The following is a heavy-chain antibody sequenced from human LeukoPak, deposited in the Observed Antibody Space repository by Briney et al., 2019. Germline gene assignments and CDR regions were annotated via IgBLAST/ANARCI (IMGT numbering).Heavy chain of an antibody. V-gene: IGHV2-5*02. J-gene: IGHJ4*02. D-gene: IGHD1-14*01. CDR2: IHWDDDK. CDR3: AHRRSGYNWNHGDFDF. CDR1: GFSLTTTGVG. Sequence: SAPTLVNPTQAPALTCTFSGFSLTTTGVGVGWIRQSPGKALEWLALIHWDDDKRYNPYLKNRLTILKDTSRDQVVLTLTNVDPVDTATYYCAHRRSGYNWNHGDFDFWGQGTLVTVSS.